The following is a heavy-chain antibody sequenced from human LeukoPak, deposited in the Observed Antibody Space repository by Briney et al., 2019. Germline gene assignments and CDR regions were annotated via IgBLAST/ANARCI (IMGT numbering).Heavy chain of an antibody. CDR3: ARGLNSSGWDYDAFDI. CDR1: GFTFSSYE. D-gene: IGHD6-19*01. CDR2: ISSSGSTI. V-gene: IGHV3-48*03. J-gene: IGHJ3*02. Sequence: EGSLRLSCAASGFTFSSYEMNWVRQAPGKGLEWVSYISSSGSTIYYADSVKGRFTISRDNAKNSLYLQMNSLRAEDTAVYYCARGLNSSGWDYDAFDIWGQGTMVTVSS.